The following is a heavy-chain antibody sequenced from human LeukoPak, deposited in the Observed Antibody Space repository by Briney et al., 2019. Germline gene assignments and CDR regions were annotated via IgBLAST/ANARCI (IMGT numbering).Heavy chain of an antibody. Sequence: SVKVSCKTSGGTFSSYAISWVRQAPGQGLEWMGRIIPIFGTANYAQKFQGRVTITTDESTSTAYMELSSLRSEDTAVYYCARDRSGGWYSDYWGQGTLVTVSS. D-gene: IGHD6-19*01. CDR1: GGTFSSYA. V-gene: IGHV1-69*05. CDR3: ARDRSGGWYSDY. CDR2: IIPIFGTA. J-gene: IGHJ4*02.